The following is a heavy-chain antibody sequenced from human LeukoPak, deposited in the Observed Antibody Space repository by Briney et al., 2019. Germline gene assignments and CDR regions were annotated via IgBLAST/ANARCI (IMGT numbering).Heavy chain of an antibody. J-gene: IGHJ4*02. CDR1: GFTVSSNY. CDR3: ATGRGRGYSGYERGFDY. CDR2: IYSGGST. V-gene: IGHV3-66*01. D-gene: IGHD5-12*01. Sequence: GGSLRLSCAASGFTVSSNYMSWVHQAPGKGLEWVSVIYSGGSTYYADSVKGRFTISRDNSKNTLYLQMNGLRAEDTAVYYCATGRGRGYSGYERGFDYWGQGTLVTVSS.